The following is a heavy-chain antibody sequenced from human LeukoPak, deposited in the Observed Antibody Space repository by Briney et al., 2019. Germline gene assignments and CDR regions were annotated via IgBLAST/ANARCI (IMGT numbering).Heavy chain of an antibody. CDR1: GGSISSSSYY. D-gene: IGHD2-2*01. CDR2: IYYSGSN. CDR3: ARQVWGVVPAAMRSIAARDHKNYYYYMDV. Sequence: SETLSLTCTVSGGSISSSSYYWGWIRQPPGKGLEWIGSIYYSGSNYYNPSLKSRVTISVDTSKNRSSLKLSFVTAADTAVYSWARQVWGVVPAAMRSIAARDHKNYYYYMDVWGKGTTVTVSS. J-gene: IGHJ6*03. V-gene: IGHV4-39*07.